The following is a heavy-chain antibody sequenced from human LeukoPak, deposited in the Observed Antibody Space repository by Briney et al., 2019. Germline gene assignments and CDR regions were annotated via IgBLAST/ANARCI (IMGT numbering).Heavy chain of an antibody. V-gene: IGHV1-2*02. D-gene: IGHD3-22*01. Sequence: ASVKVSCKASGYTFTGYYMHWVRQAPGQGLEWMGWIYPNSGGTNYVQKFQGRVTMTRDTSISTAYMELSSLRSEDTAVYYCARGPIEYYYDSSGYYYPINYFDYWGQGTLVTVSS. CDR3: ARGPIEYYYDSSGYYYPINYFDY. CDR2: IYPNSGGT. CDR1: GYTFTGYY. J-gene: IGHJ4*02.